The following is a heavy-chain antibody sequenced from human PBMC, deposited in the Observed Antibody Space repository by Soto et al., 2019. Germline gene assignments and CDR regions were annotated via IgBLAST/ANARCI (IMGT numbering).Heavy chain of an antibody. CDR3: ARHGPVSSSGSDY. V-gene: IGHV5-51*01. CDR2: IYPYDSDT. J-gene: IGHJ4*02. Sequence: PGESLKISCKGSGYSFTSYWIGWVRQMPGKGLEWMGIIYPYDSDTRYSPSFQGQVTVSADKSISTAYLQWSSLKASDTAMYYCARHGPVSSSGSDYWGQGTLVTVSS. CDR1: GYSFTSYW. D-gene: IGHD6-19*01.